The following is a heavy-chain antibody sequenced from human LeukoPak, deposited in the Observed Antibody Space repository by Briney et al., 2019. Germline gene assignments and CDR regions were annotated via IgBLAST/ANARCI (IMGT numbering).Heavy chain of an antibody. J-gene: IGHJ5*02. CDR1: GFTFSSYG. D-gene: IGHD2-21*01. Sequence: GGSLRLSCAASGFTFSSYGMNWVRQAPGKGLEWVSVIYSGGSTYYADSVKGRFTISRDNSKNTLYLQMNSLRAEDTAVYYCARDFGENWFDPWGQGTLVTVSS. V-gene: IGHV3-53*01. CDR3: ARDFGENWFDP. CDR2: IYSGGST.